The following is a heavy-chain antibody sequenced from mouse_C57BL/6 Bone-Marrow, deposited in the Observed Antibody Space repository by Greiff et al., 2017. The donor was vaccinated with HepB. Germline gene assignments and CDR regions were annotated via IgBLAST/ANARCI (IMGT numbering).Heavy chain of an antibody. CDR1: GYTFTDYY. Sequence: VQLQQSGPELVKPGASVKISCKASGYTFTDYYMNWVKQSHGKSLEWIGDINPNNGGTSYNQKFKGKATLTVDKSSSTAYMELRSLTSEDSAVYYCASLRYYGSSPFAYWGQGTLVTVSA. D-gene: IGHD1-1*01. CDR3: ASLRYYGSSPFAY. J-gene: IGHJ3*01. CDR2: INPNNGGT. V-gene: IGHV1-26*01.